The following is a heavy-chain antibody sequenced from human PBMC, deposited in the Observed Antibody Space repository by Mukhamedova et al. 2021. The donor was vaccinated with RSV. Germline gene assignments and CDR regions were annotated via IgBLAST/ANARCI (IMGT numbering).Heavy chain of an antibody. Sequence: VSSISSSSSYIYYADSVKGRFTISRDNAKNSLYLQMNSLRAEDTAVYYCARDRSGSLGLYYYYYMDVWGKGTTVTVSS. V-gene: IGHV3-21*01. CDR2: ISSSSSYI. D-gene: IGHD1-26*01. CDR3: ARDRSGSLGLYYYYYMDV. J-gene: IGHJ6*03.